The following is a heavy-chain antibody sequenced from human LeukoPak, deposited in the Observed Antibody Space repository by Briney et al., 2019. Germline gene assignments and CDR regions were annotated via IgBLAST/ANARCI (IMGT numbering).Heavy chain of an antibody. V-gene: IGHV3-21*01. CDR3: ARLSGTYYGLGY. Sequence: GSLRLSCAASGFTFSGYSMNWVRQAPGKGLEWVSSISSSNTYIYYADSVKGRFTISRDNAKNSLYLRMNSLRAEDTAVYYCARLSGTYYGLGYWGQGTLVTVSS. D-gene: IGHD1-26*01. J-gene: IGHJ4*02. CDR1: GFTFSGYS. CDR2: ISSSNTYI.